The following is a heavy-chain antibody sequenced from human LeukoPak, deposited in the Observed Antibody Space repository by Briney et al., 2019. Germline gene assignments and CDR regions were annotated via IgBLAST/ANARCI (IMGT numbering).Heavy chain of an antibody. J-gene: IGHJ6*03. CDR3: ARRFPPSGYYPTYYYYYMDV. CDR1: GFTFSSYE. V-gene: IGHV3-48*03. Sequence: PGGSLRLSCAASGFTFSSYEMNWVRQAPGKGLEWVSYISSSGSTIYYADSVKGRFTISRDNAKNSLYLQMNSLGAEDTAVYYCARRFPPSGYYPTYYYYYMDVWGKGTTVTVSS. CDR2: ISSSGSTI. D-gene: IGHD3-22*01.